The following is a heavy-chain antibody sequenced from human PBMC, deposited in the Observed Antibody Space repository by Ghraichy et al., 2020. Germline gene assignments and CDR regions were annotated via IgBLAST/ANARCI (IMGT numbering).Heavy chain of an antibody. J-gene: IGHJ4*02. CDR1: GGSMSSSF. CDR3: ARYRSGWYGVLDY. CDR2: VYFNGST. Sequence: LTCSVSGGSMSSSFWGWIRQPPGKGLEWIGYVYFNGSTKYSPSLKSRVTISVDTSKNQFSLKLSSVTAADTAVYFCARYRSGWYGVLDYWGQGALVTVSS. D-gene: IGHD6-19*01. V-gene: IGHV4-59*01.